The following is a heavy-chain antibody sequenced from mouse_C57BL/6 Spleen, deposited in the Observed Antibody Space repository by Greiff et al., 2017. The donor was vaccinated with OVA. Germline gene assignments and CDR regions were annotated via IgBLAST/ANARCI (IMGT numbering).Heavy chain of an antibody. CDR2: ISYDGSN. D-gene: IGHD1-1*01. CDR3: ARGEITTVVAHFDY. V-gene: IGHV3-6*01. Sequence: EVQLQQSGPGLVKPSQSLSLTCSVTGYSITSGYYWNWIRQFPGNKLEWMGYISYDGSNNYNPSLKNRISITRDTSKNQFFLKLNSVTTEDTATYYCARGEITTVVAHFDYWGQGTTLTVSS. J-gene: IGHJ2*01. CDR1: GYSITSGYY.